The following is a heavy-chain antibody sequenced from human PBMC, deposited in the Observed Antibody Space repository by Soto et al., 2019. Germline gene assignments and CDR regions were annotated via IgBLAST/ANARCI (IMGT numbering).Heavy chain of an antibody. CDR3: AHRSYDFWMDYFDY. Sequence: QITLKESGPTLVKPTQTLTLTCTFSGFSLSTSGVGVGWIRQAPGKALEWLALIYWDDDKRYSPSPKSRLTIHKDTSKKPVVLKITNMHPVDTATYYCAHRSYDFWMDYFDYWGQGTLVTVSS. D-gene: IGHD3-3*01. CDR1: GFSLSTSGVG. V-gene: IGHV2-5*02. J-gene: IGHJ4*02. CDR2: IYWDDDK.